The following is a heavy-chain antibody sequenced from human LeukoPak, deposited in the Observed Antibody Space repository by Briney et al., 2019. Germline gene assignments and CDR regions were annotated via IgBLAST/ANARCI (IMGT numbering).Heavy chain of an antibody. Sequence: SETLSLTCAVSGYSISSAYYWGWIRQPPGQGLEWIGSIYHSGNTYYNAPLKSRVTISLDTSKSQFSLRLTSVTAADTAVYYCARHSAVACNSINCFTFGNYFDYWGQGTLVTVSS. CDR2: IYHSGNT. D-gene: IGHD3-16*01. J-gene: IGHJ4*02. V-gene: IGHV4-38-2*01. CDR1: GYSISSAYY. CDR3: ARHSAVACNSINCFTFGNYFDY.